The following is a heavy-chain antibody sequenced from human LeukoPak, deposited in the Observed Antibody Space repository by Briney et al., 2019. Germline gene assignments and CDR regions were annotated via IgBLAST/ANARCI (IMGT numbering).Heavy chain of an antibody. CDR3: AKDLYGDYGGIDY. J-gene: IGHJ4*02. D-gene: IGHD4-17*01. V-gene: IGHV1-2*02. CDR2: INPNSGGT. Sequence: ASVKVSCKASGYTFTGYYMHWVRQAPGQGLEWMGWINPNSGGTNYAQKFQGRVTMTRDTSISTAYMELSRLRSDDTAVYYCAKDLYGDYGGIDYWGQGTLVTVSS. CDR1: GYTFTGYY.